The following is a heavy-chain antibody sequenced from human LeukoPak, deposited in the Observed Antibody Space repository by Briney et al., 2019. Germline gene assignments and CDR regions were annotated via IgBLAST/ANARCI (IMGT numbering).Heavy chain of an antibody. CDR1: GGSFSGYY. CDR3: ARMAAACWFDP. D-gene: IGHD6-13*01. CDR2: INHSGST. J-gene: IGHJ5*02. Sequence: SETLSLTCAVYGGSFSGYYWSWIRQPPGKGLEWIGEINHSGSTNYNPSLKSRVTISVDTSKNQFSLKLSSVTAADTAVYYCARMAAACWFDPWGQGPLVTVSS. V-gene: IGHV4-34*01.